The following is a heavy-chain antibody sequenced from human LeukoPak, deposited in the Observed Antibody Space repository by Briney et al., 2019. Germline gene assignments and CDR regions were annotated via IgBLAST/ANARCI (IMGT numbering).Heavy chain of an antibody. Sequence: GGSLRLSCAASGFTLSSYGMHWVRQAPGKGLEWVAVISYDGSNKYYADSVKGRFTISRDNSRNTLYLQMNSLRAEDTAVYYCAKSEWELLLAASVDYWGQGTLVTVSS. D-gene: IGHD1-26*01. CDR2: ISYDGSNK. V-gene: IGHV3-30*18. CDR3: AKSEWELLLAASVDY. J-gene: IGHJ4*02. CDR1: GFTLSSYG.